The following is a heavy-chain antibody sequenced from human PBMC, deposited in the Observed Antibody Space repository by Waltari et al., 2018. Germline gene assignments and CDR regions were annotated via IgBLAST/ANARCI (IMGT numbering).Heavy chain of an antibody. CDR1: GGTFSSYA. Sequence: QVQLVQSGAEVKKPGSSVKVSCKASGGTFSSYAISWVRQAPGQGLEWMGGIIPILGIANYAQKFQGRVTITADESTSTAYMELSSLRSEDTAVYYCASGVLVVYARDYYYYMDVWGKGTTVTVSS. V-gene: IGHV1-69*04. CDR2: IIPILGIA. J-gene: IGHJ6*03. D-gene: IGHD2-8*02. CDR3: ASGVLVVYARDYYYYMDV.